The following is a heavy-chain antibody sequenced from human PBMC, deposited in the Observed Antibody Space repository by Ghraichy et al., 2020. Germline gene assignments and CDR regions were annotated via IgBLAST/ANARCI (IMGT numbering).Heavy chain of an antibody. J-gene: IGHJ4*02. V-gene: IGHV3-21*01. D-gene: IGHD3-10*01. CDR2: ISSSSSYI. CDR1: GFTFSSYS. Sequence: GGSLRLSCAASGFTFSSYSMNWVRQAPGKGLEWVSSISSSSSYIYYADSVKGRFTISRDNAKNSLYLQMNSLRAEYTAVYYCARETDWYYYGSGSYPDYWGQGTLVTVSS. CDR3: ARETDWYYYGSGSYPDY.